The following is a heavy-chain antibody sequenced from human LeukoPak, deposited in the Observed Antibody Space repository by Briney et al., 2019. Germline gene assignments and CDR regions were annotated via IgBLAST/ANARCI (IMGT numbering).Heavy chain of an antibody. CDR1: GFTFSSYG. CDR2: VRENGRAT. V-gene: IGHV3-23*01. J-gene: IGHJ4*02. CDR3: ALRLMSGYDWGYCFDY. D-gene: IGHD5-12*01. Sequence: GGSLRLSCAASGFTFSSYGMTWVRPAAGKGLEWVSFVRENGRATDYADSVRGRFAISRDSSENTLYLQMTSLRAEDTAVYYCALRLMSGYDWGYCFDYWGQGTLVTVSS.